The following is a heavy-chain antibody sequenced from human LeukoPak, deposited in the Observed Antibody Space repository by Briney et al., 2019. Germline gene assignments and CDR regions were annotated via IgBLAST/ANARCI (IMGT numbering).Heavy chain of an antibody. CDR3: AKEGYASSWYRFDY. V-gene: IGHV3-23*01. D-gene: IGHD6-13*01. CDR1: GLTFSSYA. J-gene: IGHJ4*02. CDR2: ISGSGSST. Sequence: PGGSVRLSCAASGLTFSSYAMSWVRQAPGKGLEWVSGISGSGSSTYYADSVKGRFNISRDNSKNMVYLQMNRLRADDTAVYHCAKEGYASSWYRFDYWGQGTLVTVSS.